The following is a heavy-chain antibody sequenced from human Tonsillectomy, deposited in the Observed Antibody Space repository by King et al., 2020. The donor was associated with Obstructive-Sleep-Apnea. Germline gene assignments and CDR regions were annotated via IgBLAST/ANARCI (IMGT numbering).Heavy chain of an antibody. J-gene: IGHJ4*02. Sequence: QLVQSGAEVKKPGASVKVSCKASGYPFTTYGISWVRQAPGQGLEWMGWISPYNGNTNSAQKLQGRVTMTTDASTSTAYMELRSLRSDDTAVYYCARGGEDYGDYAEHFDYWGQGTLVTVSS. CDR2: ISPYNGNT. CDR3: ARGGEDYGDYAEHFDY. D-gene: IGHD4-17*01. CDR1: GYPFTTYG. V-gene: IGHV1-18*04.